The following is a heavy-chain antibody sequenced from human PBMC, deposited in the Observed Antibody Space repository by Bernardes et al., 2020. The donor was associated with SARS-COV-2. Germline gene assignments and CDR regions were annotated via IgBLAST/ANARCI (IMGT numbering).Heavy chain of an antibody. D-gene: IGHD3-22*01. CDR2: VNSDGKTI. V-gene: IGHV3-74*01. CDR3: ARAPQDYYESYDY. CDR1: GFTFSNYW. J-gene: IGHJ4*02. Sequence: GGSLRLSCAVSGFTFSNYWMHWVRQTPGGGLEWVSRVNSDGKTISYANSVKGRFTISRDFATNTLYLQMDSLRAEDTAVYFCARAPQDYYESYDYWGQGTLVTVSS.